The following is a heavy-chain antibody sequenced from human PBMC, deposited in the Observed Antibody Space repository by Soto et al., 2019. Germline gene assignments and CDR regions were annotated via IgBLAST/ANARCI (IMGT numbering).Heavy chain of an antibody. Sequence: ASVKVSCKACGDTFTNYGITWVRQAPGQGLEWMGGIGAYNGDTHYTQRLQGRVTMTTDTSTSTAYMELRGLRAEDTAVYYCARDGSSSRGRYYYYYGMDVWGQGTTVTVSS. V-gene: IGHV1-18*01. J-gene: IGHJ6*02. D-gene: IGHD6-13*01. CDR1: GDTFTNYG. CDR3: ARDGSSSRGRYYYYYGMDV. CDR2: IGAYNGDT.